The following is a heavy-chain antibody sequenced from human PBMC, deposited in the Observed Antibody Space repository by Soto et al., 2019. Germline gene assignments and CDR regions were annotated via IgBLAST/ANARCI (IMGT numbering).Heavy chain of an antibody. CDR1: GGSISSHY. J-gene: IGHJ6*02. CDR3: ARDLGIAAAGYYYYYGMDV. V-gene: IGHV4-59*11. CDR2: IYYSGST. Sequence: SETLSLTCTVSGGSISSHYWSWIRQPPGKGLEWIGYIYYSGSTNYNPSLKSRVTISVDTSRNQFSLKLSSVTAADTAVYYCARDLGIAAAGYYYYYGMDVWGQGTTVTVSS. D-gene: IGHD6-13*01.